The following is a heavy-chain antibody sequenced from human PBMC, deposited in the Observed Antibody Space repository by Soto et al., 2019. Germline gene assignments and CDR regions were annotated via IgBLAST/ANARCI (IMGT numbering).Heavy chain of an antibody. CDR2: IYWDDDK. CDR1: GFSLTTSGVG. CDR3: AHRILRTVFGLVTTTAIYFDF. J-gene: IGHJ4*02. Sequence: QITLNESGPTVVKPAETLTPTCTFSGFSLTTSGVGVGWIRQSPGKAPEWLALIYWDDDKRYSASLKSRLTIPKDTSKNQVVLTMASVDSADTATYYCAHRILRTVFGLVTTTAIYFDFWGQGTPVVVSS. D-gene: IGHD3-3*01. V-gene: IGHV2-5*02.